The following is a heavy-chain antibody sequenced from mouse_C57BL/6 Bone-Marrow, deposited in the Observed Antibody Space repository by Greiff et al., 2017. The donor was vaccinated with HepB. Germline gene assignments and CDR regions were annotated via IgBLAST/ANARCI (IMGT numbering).Heavy chain of an antibody. Sequence: LFHPLISITLSFTSSGFTFSDYYMAWVRQVPEKGLEWVANINYDGSSTYYLDSLKSRFIISRDNAKNILYLQMSSLKSEDTATYYCAREDTTVVLDYWGQGTTLTVSS. J-gene: IGHJ2*01. CDR3: AREDTTVVLDY. D-gene: IGHD1-1*01. CDR1: GFTFSDYY. V-gene: IGHV5-16*01. CDR2: INYDGSST.